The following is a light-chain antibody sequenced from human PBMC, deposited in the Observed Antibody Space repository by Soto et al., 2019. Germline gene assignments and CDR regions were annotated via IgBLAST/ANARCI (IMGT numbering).Light chain of an antibody. J-gene: IGKJ1*01. CDR2: GAS. V-gene: IGKV3-15*01. CDR1: ETVATN. CDR3: QQYFEWPPMT. Sequence: VMTQSPATLSGSPGERATLSCWASETVATNLAWYQQKPGKAPRLLISGASTRAAGISDRFRGSGSGTEFTLTISSLRSEDSAIYYCQQYFEWPPMTCGQGTKVEI.